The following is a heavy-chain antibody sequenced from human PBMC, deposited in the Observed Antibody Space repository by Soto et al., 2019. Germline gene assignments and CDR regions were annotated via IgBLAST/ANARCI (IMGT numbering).Heavy chain of an antibody. V-gene: IGHV3-73*01. D-gene: IGHD3-10*01. CDR2: IRSKANSYAT. J-gene: IGHJ3*02. CDR1: GFTFSGSA. CDR3: TTYGSGLFDI. Sequence: GGSLRLSCAASGFTFSGSAMHWVRQASGKGLEWVGRIRSKANSYATAYAASVRGRFTISRDDSKNTAYLQMNSLKTEDTAVYYCTTYGSGLFDIWGQGTMVTVSS.